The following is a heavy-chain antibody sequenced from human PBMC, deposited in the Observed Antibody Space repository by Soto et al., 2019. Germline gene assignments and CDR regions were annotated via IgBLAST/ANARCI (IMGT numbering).Heavy chain of an antibody. J-gene: IGHJ5*02. CDR3: VRESTPTRWFDP. CDR1: GYTFTSYA. CDR2: IHPSGGST. D-gene: IGHD2-2*01. Sequence: ASVKVSCKASGYTFTSYAMHWVRQAPGQGLEWMGIIHPSGGSTSYAQNFQGRVTMTRDTSTSTVYMELSSLRSEDTAVYYCVRESTPTRWFDPWGQGTLVTVSS. V-gene: IGHV1-46*03.